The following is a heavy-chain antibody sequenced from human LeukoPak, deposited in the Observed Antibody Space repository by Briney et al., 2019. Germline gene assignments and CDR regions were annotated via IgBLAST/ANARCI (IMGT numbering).Heavy chain of an antibody. CDR3: ARVLRYCSGGNCYSGGLGYMDV. CDR1: GFTFSTYW. V-gene: IGHV3-7*01. J-gene: IGHJ6*03. D-gene: IGHD2-15*01. Sequence: PGGSLRLSCAASGFTFSTYWMSWVRQAPGKGLEWVANIKQDGSAKYNVDSVKGRFTISRDNAKNSLYLQLNSLRAEDTAVYYCARVLRYCSGGNCYSGGLGYMDVWGKGTTVTISS. CDR2: IKQDGSAK.